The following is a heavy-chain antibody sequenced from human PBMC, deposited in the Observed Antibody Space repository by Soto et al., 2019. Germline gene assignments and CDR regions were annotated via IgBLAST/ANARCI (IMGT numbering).Heavy chain of an antibody. CDR3: VKRALPNFYFDR. CDR2: ISFSGST. CDR1: GGSISSYY. Sequence: SETLSLTCTVSGGSISSYYWSWIRQPPGKGLEWIGYISFSGSTNYNPSLKSRVTISVDTSKNQFSLKLSSVTAADTAVYYCVKRALPNFYFDRWGRGSLVNVSS. V-gene: IGHV4-59*08. J-gene: IGHJ2*01. D-gene: IGHD7-27*01.